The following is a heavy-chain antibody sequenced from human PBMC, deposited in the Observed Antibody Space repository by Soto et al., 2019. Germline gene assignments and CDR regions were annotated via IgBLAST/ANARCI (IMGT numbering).Heavy chain of an antibody. CDR3: ARAGHKWYFDL. CDR2: INPNSGAT. J-gene: IGHJ2*01. CDR1: GYTFTSYY. Sequence: QVQLVQSGAEVKKPGASVKVSCQASGYTFTSYYIHWVRQAPGQGLEWMGSINPNSGATYFAQKLQGWVTMSRDTSISTAYMELSRLRSDDTAVYYCARAGHKWYFDLWGRGTLFTVSS. V-gene: IGHV1-2*04.